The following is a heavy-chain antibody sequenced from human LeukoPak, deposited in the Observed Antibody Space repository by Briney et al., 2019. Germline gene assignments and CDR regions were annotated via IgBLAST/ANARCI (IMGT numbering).Heavy chain of an antibody. Sequence: SETLSLTCTVSGGSISTSDYYWGWIRQPPGKGLEWIGNIFYSGSTYYSPSLRSRVTISLDTSRNQFSLKLSSVTAADTAVYYCARREGYSSGWYGDYWGQGTLVTVSS. CDR2: IFYSGST. D-gene: IGHD6-19*01. CDR3: ARREGYSSGWYGDY. J-gene: IGHJ4*02. V-gene: IGHV4-39*07. CDR1: GGSISTSDYY.